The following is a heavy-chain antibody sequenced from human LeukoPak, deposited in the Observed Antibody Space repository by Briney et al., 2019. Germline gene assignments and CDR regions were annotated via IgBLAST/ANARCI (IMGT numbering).Heavy chain of an antibody. CDR3: ARTFISISGSSDY. CDR1: GYTFTNYA. J-gene: IGHJ4*02. D-gene: IGHD1-26*01. V-gene: IGHV1-18*01. CDR2: ISAYNGDS. Sequence: GASVKVSCKASGYTFTNYAITWVRQAPGQGLEWMGWISAYNGDSNYAQKLQGRVTMTTDTSTSTAYMELKSLRSDDTAVYYCARTFISISGSSDYWGRGSLVTVSS.